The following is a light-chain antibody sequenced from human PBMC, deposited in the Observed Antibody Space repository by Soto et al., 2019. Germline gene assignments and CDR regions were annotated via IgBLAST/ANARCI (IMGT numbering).Light chain of an antibody. CDR1: SSDVGAFNY. J-gene: IGLJ1*01. CDR3: SSYTTSSTYV. CDR2: DVS. V-gene: IGLV2-14*03. Sequence: QSALTQSASVSGSPGQSIAISCTGTSSDVGAFNYVSWYQQHPGKAPKLLLYDVSNRPSGVSSRFSGSKSGNTASLTISGRQAEDEADYYCSSYTTSSTYVFGSGTKLTVL.